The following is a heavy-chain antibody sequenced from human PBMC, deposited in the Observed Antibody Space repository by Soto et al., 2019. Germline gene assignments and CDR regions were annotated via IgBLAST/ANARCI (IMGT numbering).Heavy chain of an antibody. Sequence: QVQLQESGPGLVKPSQTLSLTCTVSGGSISSGDYYWSWIRQPPGKGLEWIGYIYYSGSTYYNPSLKSRVTISVDTSKNQFSLKLSSVTAADTALYYCTRTSSSSGTYAFDIWGQGTMVTVSS. CDR3: TRTSSSSGTYAFDI. V-gene: IGHV4-30-4*01. D-gene: IGHD6-6*01. CDR2: IYYSGST. J-gene: IGHJ3*02. CDR1: GGSISSGDYY.